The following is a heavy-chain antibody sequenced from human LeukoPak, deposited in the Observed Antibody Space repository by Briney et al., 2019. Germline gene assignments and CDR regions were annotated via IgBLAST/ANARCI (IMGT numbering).Heavy chain of an antibody. V-gene: IGHV3-66*02. CDR3: ARLPNY. Sequence: GALRLSCAASGFTVSTHYMTWVRQAPGKGLEWVSVIYSGGSTYYADSVTGRFIISRDNSKNTLYLQMNSLRTEDTAVYYCARLPNYWGQGTLVTVSS. J-gene: IGHJ4*02. CDR1: GFTVSTHY. CDR2: IYSGGST.